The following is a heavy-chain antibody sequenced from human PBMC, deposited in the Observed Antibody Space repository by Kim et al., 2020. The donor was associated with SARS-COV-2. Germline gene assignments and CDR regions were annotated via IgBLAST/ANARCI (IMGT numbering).Heavy chain of an antibody. CDR3: ARARNDYGAHFDY. J-gene: IGHJ4*02. D-gene: IGHD4-17*01. Sequence: YNPPIKSRVTISVDTSKNQFSLKLSSVTAADTAVYYCARARNDYGAHFDYWGQGTLVTVSS. V-gene: IGHV4-31*02.